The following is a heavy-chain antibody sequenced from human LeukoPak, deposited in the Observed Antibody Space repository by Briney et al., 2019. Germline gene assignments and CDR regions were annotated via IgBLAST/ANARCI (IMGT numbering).Heavy chain of an antibody. CDR3: AKALRGCSSTSCHSSHYYYYYMDV. CDR2: ISGSGGST. CDR1: GFTFSNYA. J-gene: IGHJ6*03. Sequence: GGSLRLSCAASGFTFSNYAMSWVRQAPGKGLEWVSAISGSGGSTYYADSVKGRFTISRDNSKNTLYLQMNSLRAEDTAVYYCAKALRGCSSTSCHSSHYYYYYMDVWGKGTTVTVSS. D-gene: IGHD2-2*01. V-gene: IGHV3-23*01.